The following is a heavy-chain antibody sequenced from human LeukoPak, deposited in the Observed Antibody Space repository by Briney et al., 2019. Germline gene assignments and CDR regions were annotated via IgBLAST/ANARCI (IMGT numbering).Heavy chain of an antibody. J-gene: IGHJ4*02. CDR1: GFTFSSYA. CDR2: IYHSGST. D-gene: IGHD3-16*01. Sequence: PGGSLRLSCAASGFTFSSYAMSWVRQAPGKGLEWIGSIYHSGSTYYNPSLKSRVTISVDTSKNQFSLKLSSVTAADTAVYYCAREPRWAGDLGGFDSWGQGPLVTVSS. CDR3: AREPRWAGDLGGFDS. V-gene: IGHV4-38-2*02.